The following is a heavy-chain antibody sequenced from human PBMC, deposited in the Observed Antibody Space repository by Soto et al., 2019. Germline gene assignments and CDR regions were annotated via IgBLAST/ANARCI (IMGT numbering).Heavy chain of an antibody. J-gene: IGHJ6*02. CDR3: AKVFDGAARYYCYGMDV. Sequence: QVQLVQSGAEVKKPGSSVKVSCKASGGTFSSYAISWVRQAPGQGLEWMGGIIPIFGTANYAQKFQGRVTITADKSTSTAYMELSSLRGEDTAVYYCAKVFDGAARYYCYGMDVWGQGTTVTVSS. D-gene: IGHD6-6*01. CDR2: IIPIFGTA. V-gene: IGHV1-69*06. CDR1: GGTFSSYA.